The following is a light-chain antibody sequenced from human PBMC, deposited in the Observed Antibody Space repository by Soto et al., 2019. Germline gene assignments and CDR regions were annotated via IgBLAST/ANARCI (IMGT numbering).Light chain of an antibody. Sequence: EVVMTQSPATLSVSPGERATLSCKASQSVRNNLVWYLQKPGQAPRLLIYGASTRAAGIPDRFSGSGSGTEFTLTISGLQSDDFAVYYCQQFNNWPPWTFGQGTKVDIK. V-gene: IGKV3-15*01. CDR1: QSVRNN. J-gene: IGKJ1*01. CDR3: QQFNNWPPWT. CDR2: GAS.